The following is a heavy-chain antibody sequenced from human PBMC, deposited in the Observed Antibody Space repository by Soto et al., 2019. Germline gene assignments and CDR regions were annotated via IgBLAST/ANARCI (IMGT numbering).Heavy chain of an antibody. J-gene: IGHJ6*02. V-gene: IGHV4-4*07. D-gene: IGHD6-13*01. Sequence: QVQLQESGPGLVKPSETLSLTCTVSGGSISSYYWSWIRQPAGKGLEWIGRIYTSGSTNYNPSLKSRVTMSVDTSKNQFSLKLSSVTAADTAVYYCARVTLLLAAAGTDYYYGMDVWGQGTTVTVSS. CDR1: GGSISSYY. CDR3: ARVTLLLAAAGTDYYYGMDV. CDR2: IYTSGST.